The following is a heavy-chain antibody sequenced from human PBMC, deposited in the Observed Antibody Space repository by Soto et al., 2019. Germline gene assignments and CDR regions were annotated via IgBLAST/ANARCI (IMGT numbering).Heavy chain of an antibody. V-gene: IGHV3-30*18. Sequence: PGGSLRLSCAASGLTFSRYGMHWVRQAPGKGLEWAAHTSYDGSNKHYAESVKGRFTISRDSSKNTLYLQMNSLRAEDTAVYYCVKDTYYYDSSGYYVFDYWGQGTLVTVSS. CDR3: VKDTYYYDSSGYYVFDY. D-gene: IGHD3-22*01. CDR1: GLTFSRYG. CDR2: TSYDGSNK. J-gene: IGHJ4*02.